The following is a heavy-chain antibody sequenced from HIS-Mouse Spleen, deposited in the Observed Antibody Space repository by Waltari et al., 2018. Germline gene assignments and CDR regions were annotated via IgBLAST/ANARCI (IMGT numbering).Heavy chain of an antibody. CDR3: AREIPYSSSWYDWYFDL. V-gene: IGHV4-39*07. CDR1: GCSISSSSSY. Sequence: QLQLQESGPGLVKPSETLSLPCTVSGCSISSSSSYRGWIRQPPGKGLEWIGSIYYSGSTYYNPSLKSRVTISVDTSKNQFSLKLSSVTAADTAVYYCAREIPYSSSWYDWYFDLWGRGTLVTVSS. D-gene: IGHD6-13*01. J-gene: IGHJ2*01. CDR2: IYYSGST.